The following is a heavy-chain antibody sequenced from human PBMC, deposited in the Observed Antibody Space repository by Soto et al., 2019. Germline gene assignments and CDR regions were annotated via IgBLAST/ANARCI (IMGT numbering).Heavy chain of an antibody. CDR3: AKVAEGVPADYYYYYGMDV. D-gene: IGHD2-2*01. CDR1: GFTFSSYA. Sequence: GGSLRLSCAAPGFTFSSYAMIWVRQAPGKGLEWVSAISGSGGSTYYADSVKGRFTISRDNSKNTLYLQMNSLRAEDTAVYYCAKVAEGVPADYYYYYGMDVWGQGTTVTVSS. V-gene: IGHV3-23*01. CDR2: ISGSGGST. J-gene: IGHJ6*02.